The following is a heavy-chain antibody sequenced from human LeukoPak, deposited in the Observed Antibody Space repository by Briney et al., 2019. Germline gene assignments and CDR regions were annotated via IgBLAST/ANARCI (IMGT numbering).Heavy chain of an antibody. Sequence: PGGSLRHSCAGSGFTFNYYGFNWVRQAPGKGLEWVSHISSSGSTIFYADSVKGRFTISRDNAKNSVFLQMNSLRAEDTAIYYCAGEDNYDDYYFDDWGQGTLVTVSS. CDR1: GFTFNYYG. D-gene: IGHD3-3*01. CDR2: ISSSGSTI. V-gene: IGHV3-48*03. CDR3: AGEDNYDDYYFDD. J-gene: IGHJ4*02.